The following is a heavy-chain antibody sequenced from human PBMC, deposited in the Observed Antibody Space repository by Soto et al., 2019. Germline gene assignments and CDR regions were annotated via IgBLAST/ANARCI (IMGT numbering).Heavy chain of an antibody. CDR3: AKDSSSPYTYYYYYYMDV. D-gene: IGHD2-2*02. J-gene: IGHJ6*03. CDR2: ISYDGSNK. Sequence: GGSLILSCAASGFTFSSYGMHWVRQAPGKGLEWVAVISYDGSNKYYADSVKGRFTISRDNSKNTLYLQMNSLRAEDTAVYYCAKDSSSPYTYYYYYYMDVWGKGTTVTVSS. V-gene: IGHV3-30*18. CDR1: GFTFSSYG.